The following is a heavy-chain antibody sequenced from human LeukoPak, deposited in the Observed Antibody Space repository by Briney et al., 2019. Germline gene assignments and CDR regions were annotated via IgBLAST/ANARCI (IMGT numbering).Heavy chain of an antibody. V-gene: IGHV1-2*02. CDR1: GYTFTGYY. J-gene: IGHJ4*02. CDR2: INPNSGGT. Sequence: GASVKVSCKASGYTFTGYYMHWVRQAPGQGLEWMGWINPNSGGTNYAQKFQGRVTMTRDTSISTAYMELSRLRSDDTAVYYCARLKIEGYCTNGVCYMYYFDYWGQGTLVTVSS. CDR3: ARLKIEGYCTNGVCYMYYFDY. D-gene: IGHD2-8*01.